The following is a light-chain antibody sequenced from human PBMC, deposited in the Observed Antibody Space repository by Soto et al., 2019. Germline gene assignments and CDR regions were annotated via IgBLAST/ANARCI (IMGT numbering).Light chain of an antibody. CDR3: QQTDSFPLT. Sequence: AHSQPSGSASGVNKVTITWRGRKVDITGLGSYQQKARKAPKLRIFGTSSLQIGVPSRFSGSGSGTDFTLTINTLQPEDFATYYCQQTDSFPLTFGGGTKV. CDR2: GTS. V-gene: IGKV1D-12*01. J-gene: IGKJ4*01. CDR1: KVDITG.